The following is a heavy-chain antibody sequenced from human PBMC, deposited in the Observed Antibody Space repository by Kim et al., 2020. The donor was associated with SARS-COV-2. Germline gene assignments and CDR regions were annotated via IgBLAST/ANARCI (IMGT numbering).Heavy chain of an antibody. Sequence: ASVKVSCKASGYTFTSYGISWVRQAPGQGLEWMGWISAYNGNTNYAQKLQGRVTMTTDTSTSTAYMELRSLRSDDTAVYYCARDGRGTGYCSSTSCYGVLDYYYGMDVWGQGTTVTASS. V-gene: IGHV1-18*01. CDR2: ISAYNGNT. CDR3: ARDGRGTGYCSSTSCYGVLDYYYGMDV. D-gene: IGHD2-2*01. CDR1: GYTFTSYG. J-gene: IGHJ6*02.